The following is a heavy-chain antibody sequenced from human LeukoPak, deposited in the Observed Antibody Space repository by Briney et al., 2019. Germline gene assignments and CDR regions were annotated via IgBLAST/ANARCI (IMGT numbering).Heavy chain of an antibody. V-gene: IGHV3-53*01. D-gene: IGHD3-22*01. CDR2: IYRGGGT. J-gene: IGHJ3*02. CDR3: AREQYSDSSGYPGLNAFDI. CDR1: GFTVSSNY. Sequence: GGSLRLSCAASGFTVSSNYMSWVRQAPGKGLEWVSVIYRGGGTYYADSAKGRFTISRDNSKNTVYLQMNSLRAEDTAVYYCAREQYSDSSGYPGLNAFDIWGQGTMVTVSS.